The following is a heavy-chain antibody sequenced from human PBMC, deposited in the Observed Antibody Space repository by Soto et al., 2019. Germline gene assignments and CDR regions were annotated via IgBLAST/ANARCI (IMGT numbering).Heavy chain of an antibody. CDR3: ARVGQVPAAMGPYYYYYYMDV. CDR2: INWNGGST. CDR1: GFTFDDYG. D-gene: IGHD2-2*01. Sequence: EVQLVESGGGVVRPGGSLRLSCAASGFTFDDYGMSWVRQAPGKGLEWVSGINWNGGSTGYADSVKGRFTISRDNAKNSRYLQMNSLRAEDTALYHCARVGQVPAAMGPYYYYYYMDVWGKGTTVTVSS. V-gene: IGHV3-20*01. J-gene: IGHJ6*03.